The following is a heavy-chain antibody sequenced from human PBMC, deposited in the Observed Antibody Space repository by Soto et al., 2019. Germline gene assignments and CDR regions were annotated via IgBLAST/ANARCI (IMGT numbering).Heavy chain of an antibody. Sequence: EVQLVPSGAEVKKPGESLSISCKGCGYSFTSYWISWVRQMPGKGLEWMGRIEPSDSYTKYSPSFQGHVTISADKSISTACLQWSSLKASDTAMYYRARVYGGYDPWGQRTLVTVSS. V-gene: IGHV5-10-1*01. D-gene: IGHD5-12*01. CDR1: GYSFTSYW. J-gene: IGHJ5*02. CDR3: ARVYGGYDP. CDR2: IEPSDSYT.